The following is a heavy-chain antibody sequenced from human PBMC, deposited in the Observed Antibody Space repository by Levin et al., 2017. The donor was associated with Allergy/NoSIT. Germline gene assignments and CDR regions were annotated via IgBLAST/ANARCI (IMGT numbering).Heavy chain of an antibody. D-gene: IGHD6-13*01. CDR1: GGSVSSGSYY. V-gene: IGHV4-61*01. CDR2: IYYSGTT. CDR3: ARTFSSSWTGPVDN. J-gene: IGHJ4*02. Sequence: SETLSLTCTVSGGSVSSGSYYWSWIRQPPGKGLEWIGYIYYSGTTNYNPSLKSRVTISVDTSKNQFSLKLSSVTAADTAVYYCARTFSSSWTGPVDNWGQGTLVTVSS.